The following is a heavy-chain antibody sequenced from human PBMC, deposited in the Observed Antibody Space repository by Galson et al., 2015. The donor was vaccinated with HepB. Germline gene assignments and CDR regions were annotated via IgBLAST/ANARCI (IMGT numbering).Heavy chain of an antibody. CDR3: ARVGYNGAFDI. Sequence: SLRLSCAASGFTFSSYEMNWVRQAPGKGLEWVSYISSSGSTIYYADSVKGRFTISRDNAKNSLYLQMNSLRAEDTAVYYCARVGYNGAFDIWGQGTMVTVSS. J-gene: IGHJ3*02. CDR1: GFTFSSYE. CDR2: ISSSGSTI. V-gene: IGHV3-48*03. D-gene: IGHD5-24*01.